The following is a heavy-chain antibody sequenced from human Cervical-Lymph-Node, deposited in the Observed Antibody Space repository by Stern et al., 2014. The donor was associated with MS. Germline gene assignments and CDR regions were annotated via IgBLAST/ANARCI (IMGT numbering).Heavy chain of an antibody. CDR2: IKSKIEAEAT. J-gene: IGHJ5*02. D-gene: IGHD3-3*01. Sequence: EVQLLESGGALVKPGGSLRVSCAVSGLSFSDAWMSWVRQAPGKGLEWVGRIKSKIEAEATDYAAHVKGRFTISRDDSKNLVDLQMNSLKVDDTAVYYCAIGLGKTDLDHWGQGTLVTVSS. CDR1: GLSFSDAW. V-gene: IGHV3-15*02. CDR3: AIGLGKTDLDH.